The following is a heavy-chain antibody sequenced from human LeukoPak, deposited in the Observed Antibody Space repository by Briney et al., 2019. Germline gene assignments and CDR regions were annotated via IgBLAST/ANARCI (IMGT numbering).Heavy chain of an antibody. D-gene: IGHD6-13*01. J-gene: IGHJ5*02. CDR1: GGSISSYY. CDR3: ARGGSGWYESRVPYWFDP. Sequence: SETLSLTCTVSGGSISSYYWSWIRQPPGKGLEWIGYIYYSGSTNYNPSLKSRVTISVDTSKNQFSLKLSSVTAADTAVYYCARGGSGWYESRVPYWFDPWGQGTLVTVSS. CDR2: IYYSGST. V-gene: IGHV4-59*01.